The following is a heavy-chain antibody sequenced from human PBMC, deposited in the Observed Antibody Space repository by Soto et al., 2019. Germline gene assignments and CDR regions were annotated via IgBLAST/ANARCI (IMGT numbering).Heavy chain of an antibody. D-gene: IGHD2-21*02. CDR2: ISSSGYST. Sequence: PGGSLRLSCAASGFTFNDYAMIWVRQAPGKGLEWVSAISSSGYSTYYADSVKGRFTISRDNSKNTVYLQMNNLRAEDTAVYYCAKGSVVVAAKFDSWGQGPLVTVSS. J-gene: IGHJ4*02. V-gene: IGHV3-23*01. CDR1: GFTFNDYA. CDR3: AKGSVVVAAKFDS.